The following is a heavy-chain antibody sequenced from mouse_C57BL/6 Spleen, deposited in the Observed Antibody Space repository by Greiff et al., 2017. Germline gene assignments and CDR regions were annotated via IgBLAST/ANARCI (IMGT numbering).Heavy chain of an antibody. J-gene: IGHJ3*01. V-gene: IGHV1-52*01. CDR2: IDPSDSET. CDR3: ARSAYYSNTWFAY. D-gene: IGHD2-5*01. Sequence: QVQLKQPGAELVRPGSSVKLSCKASGYTFTSYWMHWVKQRPIQGLEWIGNIDPSDSETHYNQKFKDKATLTVDKSSSTAYMQLSSLTSEDSAVYYCARSAYYSNTWFAYWGQGTLVTVSA. CDR1: GYTFTSYW.